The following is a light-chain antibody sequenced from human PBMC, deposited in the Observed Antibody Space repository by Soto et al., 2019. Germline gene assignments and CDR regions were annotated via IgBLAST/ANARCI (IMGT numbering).Light chain of an antibody. V-gene: IGKV1-27*01. J-gene: IGKJ3*01. CDR3: QKFNNYPLT. Sequence: DIQMTQSPSSLSASVGDRVTITCRASQGISNYLAWYQQKPGKVPKLLIYAASTLQSGVPSRFSGRRSGTEFTLTISGLQPEDVATYYCQKFNNYPLTFGPGTKVDIK. CDR1: QGISNY. CDR2: AAS.